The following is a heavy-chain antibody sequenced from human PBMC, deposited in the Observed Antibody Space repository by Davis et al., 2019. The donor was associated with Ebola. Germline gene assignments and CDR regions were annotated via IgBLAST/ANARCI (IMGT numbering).Heavy chain of an antibody. Sequence: SETLSLTCAVSGGSISSSNWWSWVRQPPGKGLEWIGEINHSGSTNYNPSLKSRVTISVDTSKNQFSLKLSSVTAADTAVYYCARDPMTLGGMDVWGQGTTVTVSS. CDR1: GGSISSSNW. J-gene: IGHJ6*02. CDR3: ARDPMTLGGMDV. CDR2: INHSGST. D-gene: IGHD3-22*01. V-gene: IGHV4-4*02.